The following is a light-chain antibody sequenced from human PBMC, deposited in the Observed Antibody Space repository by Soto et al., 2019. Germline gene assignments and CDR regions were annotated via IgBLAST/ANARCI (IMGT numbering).Light chain of an antibody. V-gene: IGKV1-39*01. CDR2: AAS. J-gene: IGKJ5*01. CDR1: QRINIH. Sequence: DIQMTQSPSSLSASVGDRVTITCRASQRINIHLNWYQQKLGRAPDLLIYAASSLQDGVPSRFSGSGSGTYFSFTISSLQPEDFATYYCQQYSNLITFGQGTRLEI. CDR3: QQYSNLIT.